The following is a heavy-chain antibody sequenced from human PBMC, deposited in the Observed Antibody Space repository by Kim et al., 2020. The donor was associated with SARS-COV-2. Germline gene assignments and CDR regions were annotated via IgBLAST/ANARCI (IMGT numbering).Heavy chain of an antibody. Sequence: GGSLRLSCAASGFTFSDYYMSWIRQAPGKGLEWVSYISSSSSYTNYADSVKGRFTISRDNAKNSLYLQMNSLRAEDTAVYYCARGDYYDSSGSDYWGQGTLVTVSS. CDR2: ISSSSSYT. CDR1: GFTFSDYY. J-gene: IGHJ4*02. CDR3: ARGDYYDSSGSDY. D-gene: IGHD3-22*01. V-gene: IGHV3-11*06.